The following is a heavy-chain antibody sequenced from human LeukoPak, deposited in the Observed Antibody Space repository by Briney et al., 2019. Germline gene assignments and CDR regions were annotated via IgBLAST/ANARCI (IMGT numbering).Heavy chain of an antibody. CDR1: GYTFTSYG. Sequence: ASVKVSCKASGYTFTSYGISWVRQAPGQGLEWMGWISAYNGNTNYAQKLQGRVTMTTDTSTSTAYMELRSLRSDDTAVYYCARDQHDFWSGYYPFDYWGQGTLVTVSS. J-gene: IGHJ4*02. D-gene: IGHD3-3*01. CDR3: ARDQHDFWSGYYPFDY. CDR2: ISAYNGNT. V-gene: IGHV1-18*01.